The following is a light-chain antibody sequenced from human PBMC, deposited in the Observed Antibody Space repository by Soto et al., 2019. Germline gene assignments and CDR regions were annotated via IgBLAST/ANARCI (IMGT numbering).Light chain of an antibody. J-gene: IGLJ2*01. CDR1: SSDVGGYNY. V-gene: IGLV2-8*01. CDR3: SSYAGSNNLG. CDR2: EVS. Sequence: QSVLTQPTSASGSPGQSVTISCTGTSSDVGGYNYVSWYQQHPGKAPKLMIYEVSKRPSGVPDRFSGSKSGNTASLTVSGLQAEDEADYYCSSYAGSNNLGFGGGTKPPS.